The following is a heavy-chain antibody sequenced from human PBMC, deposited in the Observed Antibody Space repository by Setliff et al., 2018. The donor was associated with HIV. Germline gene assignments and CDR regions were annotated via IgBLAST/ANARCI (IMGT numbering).Heavy chain of an antibody. CDR2: IYHSGST. CDR3: ARRRSSGWYHYFDY. J-gene: IGHJ4*03. D-gene: IGHD6-19*01. CDR1: GDSISSDFY. V-gene: IGHV4-38-2*02. Sequence: SETLSLTCTVSGDSISSDFYWGWIRQPPGKGLEWIGSIYHSGSTYYNPSLKSRVTISVDTSKNQFSLKLSSVTAADTAVYYCARRRSSGWYHYFDYWGLGTSVTVSS.